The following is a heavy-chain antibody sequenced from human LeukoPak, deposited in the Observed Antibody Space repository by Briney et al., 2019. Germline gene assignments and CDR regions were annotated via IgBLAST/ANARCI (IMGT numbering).Heavy chain of an antibody. CDR2: IYYSGST. V-gene: IGHV4-59*01. CDR3: ARVWGVTDFYDSRGAFDI. CDR1: GGSISTYY. J-gene: IGHJ3*02. Sequence: SETLSLTCTVFGGSISTYYWSWIRQPPGKGLEWIGYIYYSGSTNYNPSLKSRVSISVDTSKNQFSLKLNSVTAADTAVHYCARVWGVTDFYDSRGAFDIWGQGTMVTVSS. D-gene: IGHD3-22*01.